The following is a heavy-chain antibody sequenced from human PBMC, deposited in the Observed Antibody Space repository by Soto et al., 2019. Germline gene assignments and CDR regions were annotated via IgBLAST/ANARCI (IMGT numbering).Heavy chain of an antibody. CDR3: ARDEAAAALPFGMGV. J-gene: IGHJ6*02. CDR2: ISSGSSTI. CDR1: TFSFSSYS. Sequence: GGSLRLSCAASTFSFSSYSMNWVRQAPGKGLEWVSYISSGSSTIYYADSVKGRFTVSRNNAKNSLSLQMNSLRDEDTAVYYCARDEAAAALPFGMGVWGQGTTVTVSS. V-gene: IGHV3-48*02. D-gene: IGHD6-13*01.